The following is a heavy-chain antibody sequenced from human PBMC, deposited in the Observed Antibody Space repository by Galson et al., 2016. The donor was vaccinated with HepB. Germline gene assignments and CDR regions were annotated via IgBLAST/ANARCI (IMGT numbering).Heavy chain of an antibody. D-gene: IGHD2/OR15-2a*01. Sequence: SLRLSCAASGFTFSSYSMNWVRQAPGKGLEFVSYIGLDGATIIYADSVKGRFTISRDNAKSSLYLQMSSLRDDDTAVYYCARDSIYAFDYWGQGILVTVSS. J-gene: IGHJ4*02. CDR1: GFTFSSYS. V-gene: IGHV3-48*02. CDR3: ARDSIYAFDY. CDR2: IGLDGATI.